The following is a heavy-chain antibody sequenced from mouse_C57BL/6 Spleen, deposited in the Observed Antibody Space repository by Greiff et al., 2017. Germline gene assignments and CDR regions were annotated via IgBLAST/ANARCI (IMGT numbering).Heavy chain of an antibody. V-gene: IGHV8-12*01. CDR3: ARAYDYDGRGFAY. J-gene: IGHJ3*01. CDR2: IYWDDDK. Sequence: QVTLKESGPGILQSSQTLSLTCSFSGFSLSTSGMGVSWIRQPSGKGLEWLAHIYWDDDKRYNPSLKSRPTISKDTTRNQVFLKITIVDTADTATYYCARAYDYDGRGFAYWGQGTLVTVSA. CDR1: GFSLSTSGMG. D-gene: IGHD2-4*01.